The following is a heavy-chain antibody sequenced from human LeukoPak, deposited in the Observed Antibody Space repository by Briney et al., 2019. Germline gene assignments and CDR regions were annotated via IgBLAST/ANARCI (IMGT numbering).Heavy chain of an antibody. CDR2: VRNRVESDRT. J-gene: IGHJ4*01. CDR1: GFTFDDYG. Sequence: GGSLRLSCAASGFTFDDYGMSWVRQAPGKGLEWLGRVRNRVESDRTEYAASVQGRFTISRDNSRNTVYLQMNSLRTEDTAVYYCATSTDWALDHWGQGTLVAVSS. D-gene: IGHD3-9*01. CDR3: ATSTDWALDH. V-gene: IGHV3-72*01.